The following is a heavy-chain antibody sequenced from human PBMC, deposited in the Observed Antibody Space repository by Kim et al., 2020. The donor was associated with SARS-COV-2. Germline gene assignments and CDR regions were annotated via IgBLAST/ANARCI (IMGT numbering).Heavy chain of an antibody. CDR3: ARAIRNQLLSEY. J-gene: IGHJ4*02. CDR2: KNPNSCNT. Sequence: ASVKVSCKASGYTFTRFDITWVRQAPGQGLEWMGWKNPNSCNTGFAQKFKGRVTVTLDTSISTAYMELSSLRSEDTAVYYCARAIRNQLLSEYWGQGTLVPVSS. CDR1: GYTFTRFD. V-gene: IGHV1-8*01. D-gene: IGHD2-2*01.